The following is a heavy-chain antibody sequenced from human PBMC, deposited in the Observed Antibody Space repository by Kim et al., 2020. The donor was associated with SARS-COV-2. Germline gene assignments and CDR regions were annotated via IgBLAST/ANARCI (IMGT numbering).Heavy chain of an antibody. Sequence: KGRFTISRDNSKNTLYLQMNSLRAEDTAVYYCAKVSSIYDILTGSYGMDVWGQGTTVTVSS. CDR3: AKVSSIYDILTGSYGMDV. V-gene: IGHV3-30*02. J-gene: IGHJ6*02. D-gene: IGHD3-9*01.